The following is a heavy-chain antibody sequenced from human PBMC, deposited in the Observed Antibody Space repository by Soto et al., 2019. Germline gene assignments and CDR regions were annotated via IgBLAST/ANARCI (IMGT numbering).Heavy chain of an antibody. CDR3: AKALSRGSTEVDY. J-gene: IGHJ4*02. V-gene: IGHV3-9*01. Sequence: EVQLVESGGGLVQPGRSLRLSCAASGFTFDDYAMHWVRQAPGKGLEWVSGISWNSGSIGYADSVKGRFTISRDNAKNSLYLQMNSLRAEDTALYYCAKALSRGSTEVDYWGQGTLVTVSS. CDR2: ISWNSGSI. D-gene: IGHD6-19*01. CDR1: GFTFDDYA.